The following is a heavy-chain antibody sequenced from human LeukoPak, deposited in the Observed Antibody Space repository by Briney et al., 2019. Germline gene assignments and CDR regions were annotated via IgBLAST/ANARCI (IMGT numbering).Heavy chain of an antibody. CDR1: RGSIRYNPYF. J-gene: IGHJ4*02. CDR3: AREKTDNDFWSGLAAFDL. Sequence: SETLSLTCSVSRGSIRYNPYFWGWIRQPPGKGLEWIGSIYYTGSTYYNPSLKNRVTISLDTSKNQFSLKLTSLTAADTAMYYCAREKTDNDFWSGLAAFDLWGQGTLVAVSS. V-gene: IGHV4-39*07. CDR2: IYYTGST. D-gene: IGHD3-3*01.